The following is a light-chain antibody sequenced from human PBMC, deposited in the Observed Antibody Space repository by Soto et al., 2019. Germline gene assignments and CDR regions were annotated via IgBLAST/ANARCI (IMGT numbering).Light chain of an antibody. V-gene: IGKV3-20*01. J-gene: IGKJ3*01. CDR2: GAS. CDR1: QSVSSSS. CDR3: QQYGSSPFT. Sequence: EIVLTQSPGTLSLSPGDRATLSCRASQSVSSSSLAWYQQKPGQAPRLLIYGASSRATGIPDRFSGSGSGTDCTLTISRLYPEDFAVYYCQQYGSSPFTFGPGTKVDIK.